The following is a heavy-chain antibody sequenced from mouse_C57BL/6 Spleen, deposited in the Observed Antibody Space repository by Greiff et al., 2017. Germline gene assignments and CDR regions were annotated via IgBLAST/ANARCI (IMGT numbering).Heavy chain of an antibody. D-gene: IGHD1-1*01. CDR2: IDPSDSYT. CDR1: GYTFTSYW. J-gene: IGHJ3*01. V-gene: IGHV1-69*01. CDR3: ARIYGSSYKAWFAY. Sequence: VQLQQPGAELVMPGASVKLSCKASGYTFTSYWMHWVKQRPGQGLEWIGEIDPSDSYTTYNQQFKGQSTLTVDKSSIAAYMQLSSLTSEYSAVYYCARIYGSSYKAWFAYWGQGTLVTVSA.